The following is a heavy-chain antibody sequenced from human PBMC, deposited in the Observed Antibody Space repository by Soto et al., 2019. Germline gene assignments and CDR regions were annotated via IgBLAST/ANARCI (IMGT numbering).Heavy chain of an antibody. CDR1: GYPFTTSG. V-gene: IGHV1-3*01. D-gene: IGHD3-22*01. J-gene: IGHJ5*01. CDR2: VNPDIGDT. Sequence: QVHLVQSGAEVKKPGASVMISCKTSGYPFTTSGLHWLRQAPGQSLEWMGWVNPDIGDTKYSHKFPDRFTITADTSASTGYMELSRLRPEATALYYWARVSEDDRVFPVTRRGGWFDSWGQGTLVTVSS. CDR3: ARVSEDDRVFPVTRRGGWFDS.